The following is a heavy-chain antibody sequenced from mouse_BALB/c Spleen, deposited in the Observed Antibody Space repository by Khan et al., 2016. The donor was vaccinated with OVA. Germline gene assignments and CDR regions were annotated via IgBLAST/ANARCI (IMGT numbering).Heavy chain of an antibody. D-gene: IGHD1-1*02. CDR3: TREVGSWFPY. CDR1: GYIFIDYN. Sequence: QVRLQQSGTELARPGASVKLSCKASGYIFIDYNINWVKQRTGQGLEWIGEISPGSGDTYSNEKFKGKATLTADKSSRTAYIQLSSLTSEDSAFYFCTREVGSWFPYWGQGTLITVSA. V-gene: IGHV1-77*01. J-gene: IGHJ3*01. CDR2: ISPGSGDT.